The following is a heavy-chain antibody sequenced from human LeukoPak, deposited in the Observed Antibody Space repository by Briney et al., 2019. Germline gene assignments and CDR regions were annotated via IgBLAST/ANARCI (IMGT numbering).Heavy chain of an antibody. J-gene: IGHJ5*02. V-gene: IGHV3-74*01. CDR1: GLTLSNYW. CDR3: ARDLGQYYDTSDNWFDP. D-gene: IGHD3-22*01. Sequence: GGSLRLSCAASGLTLSNYWMHWVRQAPGKGLVWVSRINSDGINTSYAGSVKGRFTISRDNAKNTLNLQMNSLRAEDTAVYYCARDLGQYYDTSDNWFDPWGQGTLVTVSS. CDR2: INSDGINT.